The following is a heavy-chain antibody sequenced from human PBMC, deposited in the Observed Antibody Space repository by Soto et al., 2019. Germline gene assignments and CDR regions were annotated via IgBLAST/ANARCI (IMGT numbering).Heavy chain of an antibody. V-gene: IGHV4-30-2*01. J-gene: IGHJ4*02. D-gene: IGHD2-2*01. CDR2: IYHSGST. Sequence: SETLSLTCAVSGGSISSGGYSWSWIRQPPGKGLEWIGYIYHSGSTYYNPSLKSRVTISVDRSKNQFSPKLSSVTAADTAVYYCARAMPPSTLDYWGQGTLVTVSS. CDR1: GGSISSGGYS. CDR3: ARAMPPSTLDY.